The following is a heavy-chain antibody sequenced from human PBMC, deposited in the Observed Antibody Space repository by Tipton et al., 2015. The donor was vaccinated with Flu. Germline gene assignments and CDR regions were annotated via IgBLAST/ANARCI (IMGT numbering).Heavy chain of an antibody. J-gene: IGHJ6*02. Sequence: SLRLSCAASGFTFDDYTMHWVRQAPGKGLEWVSSINWVSSAMDYADSVRGRFTISRDNAKNSLYLQMSSLTADDTALYYCARDRSPSARRDYYYYPGMDVWGQGTAVTVSS. CDR3: ARDRSPSARRDYYYYPGMDV. D-gene: IGHD6-6*01. V-gene: IGHV3-9*01. CDR2: INWVSSAM. CDR1: GFTFDDYT.